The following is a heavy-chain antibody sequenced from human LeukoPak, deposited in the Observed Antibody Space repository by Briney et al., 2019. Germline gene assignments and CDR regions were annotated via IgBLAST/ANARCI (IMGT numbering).Heavy chain of an antibody. V-gene: IGHV1-69*01. CDR2: IIPIFGTA. J-gene: IGHJ6*02. CDR1: GGTFSCYA. CDR3: ARSRAYYYGMDV. Sequence: GASVKVSFKASGGTFSCYAISWVRQAPGQGLEWMGGIIPIFGTANYAQKFQGRVTITADESTSTAYMELSSLRSEDTAVYYCARSRAYYYGMDVWGQGTTVTVSS.